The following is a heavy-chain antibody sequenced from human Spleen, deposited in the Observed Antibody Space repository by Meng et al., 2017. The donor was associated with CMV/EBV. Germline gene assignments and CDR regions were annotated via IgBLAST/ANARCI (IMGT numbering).Heavy chain of an antibody. CDR1: GFTFDDYA. J-gene: IGHJ6*02. CDR3: ARFYSAYAMDV. Sequence: SLKISCRASGFTFDDYAMHWVRQPPGKGLEWVAGISWNGAYIGYADSVKGRFTISRDNAKNSLYVQMNSLTTEYTAVYYCARFYSAYAMDVWGQGTTVTVSS. V-gene: IGHV3-9*01. D-gene: IGHD4-11*01. CDR2: ISWNGAYI.